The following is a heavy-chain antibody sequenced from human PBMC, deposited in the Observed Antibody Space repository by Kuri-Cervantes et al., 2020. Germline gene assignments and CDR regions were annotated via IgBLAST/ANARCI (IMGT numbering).Heavy chain of an antibody. CDR3: ARGRRGYSGYDSYFCYYYYGMDV. Sequence: SVKVSCKASGGTFSSYTISWVRQAPGQGLEWMGRIIPILGIANYAQKFQGRVTITADKSTSTAYMELSRLRSDDTAVYYCARGRRGYSGYDSYFCYYYYGMDVWGQGTTVTVSS. CDR1: GGTFSSYT. CDR2: IIPILGIA. V-gene: IGHV1-69*02. D-gene: IGHD5-12*01. J-gene: IGHJ6*02.